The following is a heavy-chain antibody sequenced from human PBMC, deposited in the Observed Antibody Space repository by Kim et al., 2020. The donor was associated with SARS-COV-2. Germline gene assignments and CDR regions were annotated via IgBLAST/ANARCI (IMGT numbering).Heavy chain of an antibody. D-gene: IGHD6-19*01. V-gene: IGHV4-39*01. J-gene: IGHJ4*02. CDR3: ARHSASMGYSSGGSDY. Sequence: SLQSRVTISVDTSMNQFSLKLSAVTAADTAVYYCARHSASMGYSSGGSDYWGQGTLVTVSS.